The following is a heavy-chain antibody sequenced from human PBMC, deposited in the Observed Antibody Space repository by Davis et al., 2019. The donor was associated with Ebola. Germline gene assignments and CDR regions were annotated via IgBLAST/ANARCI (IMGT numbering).Heavy chain of an antibody. J-gene: IGHJ4*02. CDR3: ARDGISPIDY. V-gene: IGHV1-69*04. CDR1: GGTFSSYA. D-gene: IGHD2/OR15-2a*01. CDR2: IIPILGIA. Sequence: SVKVSCKASGGTFSSYAISWVRQAPGQGPEWMGRIIPILGIANYAQKFQGRVTITADKSTSTAYMELSSLRSEDTAVYYCARDGISPIDYWGQGTLVTVSS.